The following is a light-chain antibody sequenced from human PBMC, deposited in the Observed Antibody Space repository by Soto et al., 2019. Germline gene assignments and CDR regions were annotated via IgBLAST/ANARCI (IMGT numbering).Light chain of an antibody. Sequence: DIQMTQSPSSVSASVGDRVTITCRASQGISTWLAWFQQKPGKAPKLLIAAASKLQSGVPSRFIGSGSVTDFPLTINSLQPEDFATDYCQQTNSFPLTFGGGTKVYIK. CDR3: QQTNSFPLT. V-gene: IGKV1D-12*01. CDR2: AAS. CDR1: QGISTW. J-gene: IGKJ4*01.